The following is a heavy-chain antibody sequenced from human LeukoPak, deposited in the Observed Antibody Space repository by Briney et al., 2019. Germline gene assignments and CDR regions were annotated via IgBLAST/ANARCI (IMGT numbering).Heavy chain of an antibody. V-gene: IGHV1-69*06. CDR2: IIPIFGTA. CDR1: GGTFTSYA. CDR3: ASGRTTVTTRQFDY. J-gene: IGHJ4*02. D-gene: IGHD4-17*01. Sequence: SPKVPCKASGGTFTSYAISWVPQAPGPGLKWLGGIIPIFGTANYAQKFHGRVTIAADKSTSTAYMELSSLRSEDTAVYYCASGRTTVTTRQFDYWGQGTLVTVSS.